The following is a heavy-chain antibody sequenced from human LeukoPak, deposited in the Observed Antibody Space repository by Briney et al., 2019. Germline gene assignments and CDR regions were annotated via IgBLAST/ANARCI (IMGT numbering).Heavy chain of an antibody. CDR3: AKGGHQSHYDY. D-gene: IGHD2-2*01. J-gene: IGHJ4*02. CDR2: ISGSGGST. V-gene: IGHV3-23*01. CDR1: GFTFSSYA. Sequence: GGSLRLSCAASGFTFSSYAMSWVRQAPGKGLEWVSAISGSGGSTYYADSVKGRFTISRDNSKNTLYLQMNSLRVEDTAVFYCAKGGHQSHYDYWGQGTLVTVSS.